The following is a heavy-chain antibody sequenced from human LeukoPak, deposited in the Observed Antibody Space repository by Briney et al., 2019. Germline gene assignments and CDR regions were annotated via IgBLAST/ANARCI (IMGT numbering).Heavy chain of an antibody. Sequence: ASVKVSCKASGYTFTGYYMHWVRQAPGQGLEWMGWINPNSGGTNYAQKFQGRVTMTRDTSISTACMELSRLRSDDTAVYYCARDRAYYYDSSGYWCAFDIWGQGTMVTVSS. CDR2: INPNSGGT. CDR3: ARDRAYYYDSSGYWCAFDI. V-gene: IGHV1-2*02. CDR1: GYTFTGYY. D-gene: IGHD3-22*01. J-gene: IGHJ3*02.